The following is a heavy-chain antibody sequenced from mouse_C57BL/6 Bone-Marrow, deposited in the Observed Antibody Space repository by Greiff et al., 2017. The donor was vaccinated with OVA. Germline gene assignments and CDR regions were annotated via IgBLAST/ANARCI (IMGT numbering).Heavy chain of an antibody. CDR3: ARYSLDV. CDR2: IRHKANGYTT. CDR1: GFTFTDYY. J-gene: IGHJ1*03. V-gene: IGHV7-3*01. Sequence: EVQVVESGGGLVQPGGSLSLSCAASGFTFTDYYMSWVRQPPGKALEWLGFIRHKANGYTTEYSASVKGRFTISRDNSQSILYLQMNALGAEDSATDSCARYSLDVWGTGTTVTVSS.